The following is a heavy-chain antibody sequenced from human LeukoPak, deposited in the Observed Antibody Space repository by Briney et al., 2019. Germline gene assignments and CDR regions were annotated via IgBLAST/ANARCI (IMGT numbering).Heavy chain of an antibody. Sequence: GGSLRLSCAASGFTFSSYEMNWVRQAPGKGLEWVSYISSSGSTIYYADSVKGRFTISRDNAKNSPYLQMNSLRAEDTAVYYCARDSSSSLLGYWGQGTLVTVSS. D-gene: IGHD6-6*01. V-gene: IGHV3-48*03. J-gene: IGHJ4*02. CDR2: ISSSGSTI. CDR1: GFTFSSYE. CDR3: ARDSSSSLLGY.